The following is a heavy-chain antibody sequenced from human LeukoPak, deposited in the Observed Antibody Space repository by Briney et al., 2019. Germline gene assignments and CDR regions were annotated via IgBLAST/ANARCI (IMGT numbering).Heavy chain of an antibody. Sequence: ASVKVSCKASGYTFTGYYMHWVRQAPGKGLEWMGGFDPDDGETPLFAQKFQGRVSLTEDTSTDTAYMELSSLSSEDTAVYYCATGTIYCSSCSDDYWGQGTLVTVSS. V-gene: IGHV1-24*01. J-gene: IGHJ4*02. D-gene: IGHD2-2*01. CDR2: FDPDDGET. CDR1: GYTFTGYY. CDR3: ATGTIYCSSCSDDY.